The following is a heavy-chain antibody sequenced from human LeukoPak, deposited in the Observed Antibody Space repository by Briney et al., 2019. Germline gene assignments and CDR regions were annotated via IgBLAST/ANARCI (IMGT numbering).Heavy chain of an antibody. D-gene: IGHD3-9*01. CDR1: GFTFSSYA. Sequence: GGSLRLSCAASGFTFSSYAMSWVRQATGKGLEWVSAISGSGGSTYYADSVKGRFTISRDNSKNTLYLQMNSLRAEDTAVYYCAKDSTLTYLFDYWGQGTLVTVSS. CDR3: AKDSTLTYLFDY. V-gene: IGHV3-23*01. J-gene: IGHJ4*02. CDR2: ISGSGGST.